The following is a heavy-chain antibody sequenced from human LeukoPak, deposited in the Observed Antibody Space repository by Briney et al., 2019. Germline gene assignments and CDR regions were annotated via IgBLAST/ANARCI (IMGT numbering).Heavy chain of an antibody. CDR3: ARLPYSSGWYVY. V-gene: IGHV4-4*02. CDR2: IYHSGST. D-gene: IGHD6-19*01. J-gene: IGHJ4*02. CDR1: GGSISSSSGNC. Sequence: SETLSLTCAVPGGSISSSSGNCWTWVRQPPGKGLEWIGEIYHSGSTNYNPSLKSRVTMLLDKSKNQFSLKLSSATAADTAMYYCARLPYSSGWYVYWGQGTLVTVSS.